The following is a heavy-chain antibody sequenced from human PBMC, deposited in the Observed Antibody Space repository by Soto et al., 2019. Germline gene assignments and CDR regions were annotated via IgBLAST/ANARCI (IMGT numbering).Heavy chain of an antibody. Sequence: GESLKISCAASGFTFSSYSMNWVRQAPGKGLEWVSSISSSSSYIYYADSVKGRFTISRDNAKNSLYLQMNSLRAEDTAVYYCAANSGVGLPDYWGQGTLVTVSS. CDR1: GFTFSSYS. V-gene: IGHV3-21*01. D-gene: IGHD5-12*01. J-gene: IGHJ4*02. CDR2: ISSSSSYI. CDR3: AANSGVGLPDY.